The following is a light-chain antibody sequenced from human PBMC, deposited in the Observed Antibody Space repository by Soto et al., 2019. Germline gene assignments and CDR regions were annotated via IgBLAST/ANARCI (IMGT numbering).Light chain of an antibody. CDR2: AAS. Sequence: DIQMTQSPSSLSASVGDRVTITCRASQSITNYLNWYQQKPGKAPKLLIYAASSLQGGVPSRFSGSGSGTDFTLTITSLQPEDFATYYCQQSYHFPLTVGGGTKVEIK. CDR1: QSITNY. CDR3: QQSYHFPLT. V-gene: IGKV1-39*01. J-gene: IGKJ4*01.